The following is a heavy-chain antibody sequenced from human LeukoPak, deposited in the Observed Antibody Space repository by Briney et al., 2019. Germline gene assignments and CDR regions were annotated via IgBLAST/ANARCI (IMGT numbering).Heavy chain of an antibody. Sequence: GESLGLSCTASGFTFSDCDMNWVRQAPGKGLEWVSSISYRSSHIYYADSVKGRFTISRDNAKNSLYLQMNSLRAEDTAVYYCARAFPPLRTAAAGDYWGQGTLVTVSS. D-gene: IGHD6-13*01. J-gene: IGHJ4*02. CDR2: ISYRSSHI. V-gene: IGHV3-21*01. CDR3: ARAFPPLRTAAAGDY. CDR1: GFTFSDCD.